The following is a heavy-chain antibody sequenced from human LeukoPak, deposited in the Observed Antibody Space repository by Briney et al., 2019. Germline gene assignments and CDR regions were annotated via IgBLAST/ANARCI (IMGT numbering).Heavy chain of an antibody. V-gene: IGHV4-61*01. Sequence: SETLSLTCTVSGGSVSSGSYYWSWIRQPPGKGLEWIGYIYYSGSTNYNPSLKSRVTISVDTSKNQFSLKLSSVTAADTAVYYCARGGGSYTSYYFDYWGQGTLVTVSS. CDR2: IYYSGST. D-gene: IGHD1-26*01. J-gene: IGHJ4*02. CDR1: GGSVSSGSYY. CDR3: ARGGGSYTSYYFDY.